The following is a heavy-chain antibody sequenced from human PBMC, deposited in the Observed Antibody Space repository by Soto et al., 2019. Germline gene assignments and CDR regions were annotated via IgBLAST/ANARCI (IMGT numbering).Heavy chain of an antibody. CDR3: ARDPMTPDSH. V-gene: IGHV4-59*01. D-gene: IGHD2-21*01. CDR1: GGSISSYY. CDR2: IYYSGST. J-gene: IGHJ4*02. Sequence: SETLSLTCTVSGGSISSYYWSWIRQPPGKGLEWIGYIYYSGSTNYNPSLKSRVTISVDTSKNQFSLKLSSVTAADTAVYYCARDPMTPDSHWGQGTLVTVSS.